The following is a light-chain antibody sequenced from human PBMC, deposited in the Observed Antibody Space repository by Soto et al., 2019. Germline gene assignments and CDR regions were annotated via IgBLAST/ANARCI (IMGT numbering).Light chain of an antibody. CDR2: LNSDGSH. CDR1: SGPSSYA. V-gene: IGLV4-69*01. J-gene: IGLJ2*01. CDR3: QTWDTGIRV. Sequence: QLVLTQSPSASASLGASVKLTCTLSSGPSSYAIAWHQQQPEKGPRYLMKLNSDGSHNKGDGIPDRFSGSSSGAERYLTISSLQSEDEADYYCQTWDTGIRVFGGGTKLTVL.